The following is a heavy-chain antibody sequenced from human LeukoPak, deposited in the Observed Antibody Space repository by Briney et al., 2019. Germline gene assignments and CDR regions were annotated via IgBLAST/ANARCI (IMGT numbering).Heavy chain of an antibody. CDR2: ISGSGGST. D-gene: IGHD4-17*01. Sequence: GGSLRLSCAASGFTFSSYTMSWVRQAPGKGLEWVSAISGSGGSTYYADSVKGRFTISRDNSKNTLYLQMNSLRAEDTAVYYCAKDRSGDYYFDYWGQGTLVTVSS. J-gene: IGHJ4*02. CDR3: AKDRSGDYYFDY. CDR1: GFTFSSYT. V-gene: IGHV3-23*01.